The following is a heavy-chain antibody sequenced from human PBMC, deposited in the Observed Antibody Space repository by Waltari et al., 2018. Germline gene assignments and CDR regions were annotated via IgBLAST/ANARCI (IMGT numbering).Heavy chain of an antibody. J-gene: IGHJ6*03. Sequence: QVQLQESGPGLVRPSETLSLTCTVSGASVTRYSRSWVRPSPGTGPEWIGRIHSDGSTHYSPSLKSRVTISLDTSKNEFSLRLSSVTAADTAVYYCARAPRPLTTVTTYKDLDYYHYMDVWGNGTTVTVSS. CDR3: ARAPRPLTTVTTYKDLDYYHYMDV. CDR1: GASVTRYS. D-gene: IGHD4-17*01. CDR2: IHSDGST. V-gene: IGHV4-4*07.